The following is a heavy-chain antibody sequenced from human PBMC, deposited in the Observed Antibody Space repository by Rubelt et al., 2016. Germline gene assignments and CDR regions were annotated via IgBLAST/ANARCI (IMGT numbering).Heavy chain of an antibody. D-gene: IGHD4-17*01. Sequence: QAPGKGLEWVAVVRFDGTRTYYADSVRGRFTMSRDNSKNTLYLQMNSLRAEDTAVYYCAKNDYGDYAGSFDYWGQGTLVTVSS. J-gene: IGHJ4*02. CDR2: VRFDGTRT. V-gene: IGHV3-33*06. CDR3: AKNDYGDYAGSFDY.